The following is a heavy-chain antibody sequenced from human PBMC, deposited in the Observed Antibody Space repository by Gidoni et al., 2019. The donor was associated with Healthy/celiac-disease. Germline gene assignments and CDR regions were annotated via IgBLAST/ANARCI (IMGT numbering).Heavy chain of an antibody. V-gene: IGHV1-2*02. D-gene: IGHD4-17*01. CDR1: GYTFTGYY. CDR2: INPNSGGT. CDR3: ARGYGDYVNSFSLDY. J-gene: IGHJ4*02. Sequence: SGAEVKKPGASVKVSCKASGYTFTGYYMHWVRQAPGQGLEWMGWINPNSGGTNYAQKFQGRVTMTRDTSISTAYMELSRLRSDYTAVYYCARGYGDYVNSFSLDYWGQGTLVTVSS.